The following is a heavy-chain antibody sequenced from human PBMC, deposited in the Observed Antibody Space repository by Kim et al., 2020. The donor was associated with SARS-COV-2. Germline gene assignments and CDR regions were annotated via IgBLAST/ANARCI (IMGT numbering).Heavy chain of an antibody. CDR2: IWYDESNK. CDR1: GFTFSNSG. Sequence: GGSLRLSCAASGFTFSNSGMHWVRQAPGKGLEWVAVIWYDESNKYYADSVKGRFTISRDISTNTLFLQMNSLRAEDTAVYFCARGSGSNHGYFDYWGQGSLVTVSS. J-gene: IGHJ4*02. CDR3: ARGSGSNHGYFDY. V-gene: IGHV3-33*02.